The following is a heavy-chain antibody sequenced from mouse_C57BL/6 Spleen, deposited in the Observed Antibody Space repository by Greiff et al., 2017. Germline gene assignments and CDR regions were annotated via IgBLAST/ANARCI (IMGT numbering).Heavy chain of an antibody. J-gene: IGHJ2*01. V-gene: IGHV5-9-1*02. CDR1: GFTFSSYA. D-gene: IGHD1-1*01. Sequence: EVMLVESGEGLVKPGGSLKLSCAASGFTFSSYAMSWVRQTPEQRLEWVAYLSSGGDYIYYADTVKGRFTISRDTARNTLYLQMSGLKSENTAMYYCTREDGSSFLYFDYGGQGTTLTVSS. CDR3: TREDGSSFLYFDY. CDR2: LSSGGDYI.